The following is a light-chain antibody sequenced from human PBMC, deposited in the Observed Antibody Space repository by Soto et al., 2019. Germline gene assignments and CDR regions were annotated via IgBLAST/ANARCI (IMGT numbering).Light chain of an antibody. CDR2: GAS. CDR1: QSVSSN. Sequence: EIVMTQSPATLSVSPGKRATLSCRASQSVSSNLAWYQQKPGQAPRLLIYGASTRATGIPTRFSGSGSGTEFTLTISSLQSEDFAVYYCQQYNNWPPTFGQGTKLEIK. V-gene: IGKV3-15*01. J-gene: IGKJ2*01. CDR3: QQYNNWPPT.